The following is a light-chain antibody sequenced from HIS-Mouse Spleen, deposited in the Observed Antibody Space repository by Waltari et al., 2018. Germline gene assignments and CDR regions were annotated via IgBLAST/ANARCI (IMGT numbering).Light chain of an antibody. J-gene: IGLJ2*01. CDR1: KLGDKY. Sequence: SYELTQPPSVSVSPGQTASITCSGDKLGDKYACWYQQKPGQSPVLVIYQDSKRPSGIPELFSGSNSVNTATLTISGTPAMDEADYYCKAWDSSTVVFGGGTKLTVL. CDR2: QDS. V-gene: IGLV3-1*01. CDR3: KAWDSSTVV.